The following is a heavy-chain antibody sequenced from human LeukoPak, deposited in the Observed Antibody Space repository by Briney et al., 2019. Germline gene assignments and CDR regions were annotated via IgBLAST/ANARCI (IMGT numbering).Heavy chain of an antibody. CDR2: ISGDGGST. D-gene: IGHD3-22*01. CDR1: GFTFDDYG. Sequence: GGSLRLSCAASGFTFDDYGMSWVRQAPGKGLEWVSLISGDGGSTYYADSVKGRFTISRDNSKNSLYLQMNSLRTEDTALYYCAKDSSDSSGYYYYYYGMDVWGQGTTVTVSS. CDR3: AKDSSDSSGYYYYYYGMDV. V-gene: IGHV3-43*02. J-gene: IGHJ6*02.